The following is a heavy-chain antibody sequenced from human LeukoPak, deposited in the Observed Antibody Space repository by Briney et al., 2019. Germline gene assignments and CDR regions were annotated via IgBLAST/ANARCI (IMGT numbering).Heavy chain of an antibody. Sequence: ASVKVSCKASGHTFTSYYMHWVRQAPGQGLEWMGIINPSDGSTSYAQKFQGRVTMTRDMSTSTVYMELSSLRSEDTAVYYCARDGGYCSGGSCHRGAFDIWGQGTMVTVSS. CDR3: ARDGGYCSGGSCHRGAFDI. J-gene: IGHJ3*02. D-gene: IGHD2-15*01. CDR1: GHTFTSYY. V-gene: IGHV1-46*01. CDR2: INPSDGST.